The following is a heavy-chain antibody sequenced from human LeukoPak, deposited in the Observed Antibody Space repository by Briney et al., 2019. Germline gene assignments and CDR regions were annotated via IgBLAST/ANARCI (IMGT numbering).Heavy chain of an antibody. V-gene: IGHV1-2*02. CDR3: ARGFVVVPAAMGY. Sequence: ASVKVSCKASGYSFTGYYLHWLRQAPGQGLEWMGWINPKSGGTNYAKKFEGRVTMTRDTFISTAYMELSSLRSEDTAVYYCARGFVVVPAAMGYWGQGTLATVSS. J-gene: IGHJ4*02. CDR2: INPKSGGT. D-gene: IGHD2-2*01. CDR1: GYSFTGYY.